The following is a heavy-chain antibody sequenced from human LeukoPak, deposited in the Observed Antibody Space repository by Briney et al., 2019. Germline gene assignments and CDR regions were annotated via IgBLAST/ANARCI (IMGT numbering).Heavy chain of an antibody. CDR2: TYYRSKWYN. J-gene: IGHJ4*02. CDR3: AGGIAAGGFDY. Sequence: TSQTLSLTCAISGDTVSNKNAAWHWIRQSPLRGLEWLVRTYYRSKWYNEYAVSVKSRIAINPDAPKNQFSLQLNSVTPEDTAVYYCAGGIAAGGFDYWGQGTLVTVSS. CDR1: GDTVSNKNAA. V-gene: IGHV6-1*01. D-gene: IGHD6-13*01.